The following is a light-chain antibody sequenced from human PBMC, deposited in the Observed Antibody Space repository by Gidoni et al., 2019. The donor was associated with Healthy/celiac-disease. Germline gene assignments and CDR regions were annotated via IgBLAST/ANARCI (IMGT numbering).Light chain of an antibody. CDR3: QQSYSTPLT. Sequence: DIQMTQSPSSLSASVGDRVTITCPASQSISSYLNWYQQTPGKAPKLLIYAASSLQSGVPSRFSGSGSGTDFTLTISSLQPEDFATYYCQQSYSTPLTFGGGTKVEIK. V-gene: IGKV1-39*01. J-gene: IGKJ4*01. CDR1: QSISSY. CDR2: AAS.